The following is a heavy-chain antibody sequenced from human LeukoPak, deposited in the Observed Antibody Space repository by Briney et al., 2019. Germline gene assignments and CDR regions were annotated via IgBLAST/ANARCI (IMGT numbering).Heavy chain of an antibody. J-gene: IGHJ4*02. CDR3: VREDLGIEY. D-gene: IGHD1-26*01. V-gene: IGHV3-20*04. Sequence: PGGSLRLSCAASGFTFSSYWMSWVRQAPGKGLEWVSGISWNSGSIGYADSVKGRFTISRDNAKNSLYLQMSSLRAEDTAVYYCVREDLGIEYWGQGTLVTAS. CDR1: GFTFSSYW. CDR2: ISWNSGSI.